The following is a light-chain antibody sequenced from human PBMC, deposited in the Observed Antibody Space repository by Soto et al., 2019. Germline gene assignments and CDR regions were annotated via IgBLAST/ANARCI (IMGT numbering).Light chain of an antibody. CDR3: QQYNSWT. CDR1: QSISSW. CDR2: DAS. J-gene: IGKJ1*01. Sequence: DVQMTQSPATVSASVGDRLTITCRASQSISSWLAWYQQKPGKAPKLLIYDASSLESGVPSRFSGSGSGTEFTLTISSLQPDDFATYYCQQYNSWTFGQGSKVAIK. V-gene: IGKV1-5*01.